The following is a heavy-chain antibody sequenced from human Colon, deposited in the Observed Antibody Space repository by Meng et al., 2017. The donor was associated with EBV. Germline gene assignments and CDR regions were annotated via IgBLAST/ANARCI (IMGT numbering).Heavy chain of an antibody. J-gene: IGHJ4*02. D-gene: IGHD5-18*01. CDR2: ISYGGST. V-gene: IGHV4-39*07. CDR1: GGSISSSSYS. CDR3: ARGIQIWHEIDY. Sequence: QLRLRESGPGLVKPSEPLSLTCTVSGGSISSSSYSCAWIRQPPGKGLEWIGGISYGGSTSYNPSLKSRVTISIDTSKNQFSLSLTSVTAADTAIYYCARGIQIWHEIDYWGQGTLVTVSS.